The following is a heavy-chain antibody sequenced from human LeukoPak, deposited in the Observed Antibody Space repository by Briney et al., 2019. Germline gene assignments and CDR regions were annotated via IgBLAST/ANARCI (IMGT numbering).Heavy chain of an antibody. CDR1: GHILTDYF. Sequence: ASVKVSCKASGHILTDYFMHWVRQVPGQGLEWMGWMNPHSGATNYAQKFQGRITMTRDTSITTDHMELSRLTPDDTAIYYCVRDGDGRINFDYWGQGTLVTVSS. D-gene: IGHD5-24*01. V-gene: IGHV1-2*02. J-gene: IGHJ4*02. CDR3: VRDGDGRINFDY. CDR2: MNPHSGAT.